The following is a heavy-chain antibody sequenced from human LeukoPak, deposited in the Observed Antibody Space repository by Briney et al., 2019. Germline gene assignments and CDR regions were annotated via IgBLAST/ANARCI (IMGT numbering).Heavy chain of an antibody. Sequence: PGGSLRLSCAASGFTFSNYGMLWVRQAPGKGVEWVSFIRYDRSNKYYADSVKGRFTISRDNSKNTLYLQMNSLRVEDTAVYYCAKDYSAHAFDIWGQGTMVTVSS. CDR3: AKDYSAHAFDI. D-gene: IGHD2-15*01. V-gene: IGHV3-30*02. CDR2: IRYDRSNK. J-gene: IGHJ3*02. CDR1: GFTFSNYG.